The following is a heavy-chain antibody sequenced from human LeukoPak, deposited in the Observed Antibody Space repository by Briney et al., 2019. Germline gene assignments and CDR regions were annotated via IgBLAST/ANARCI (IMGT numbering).Heavy chain of an antibody. V-gene: IGHV3-7*01. J-gene: IGHJ4*02. D-gene: IGHD2-15*01. CDR1: GFPFSGHW. CDR2: IKHDGTDK. Sequence: PGESLKISCAASGFPFSGHWMDWVRQAPGKGLEWVANIKHDGTDKYYVDSVKGRFTISRDNAKSSVYLDMNNLRAEDTAVYYCARVLNSGGYAYPGSLDYWGQGTLVTVSS. CDR3: ARVLNSGGYAYPGSLDY.